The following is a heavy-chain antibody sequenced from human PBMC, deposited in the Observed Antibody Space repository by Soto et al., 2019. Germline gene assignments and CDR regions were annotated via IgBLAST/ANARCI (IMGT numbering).Heavy chain of an antibody. Sequence: QVQLVESGGGVVQPGRSLRLSCAASGFTFNSYGMHWVRKAPGKGLEWVAAIWYDGSNKYYADSVKGRFTISRDNSKNTLYLQMNSLRAEDTAVYYCARTGYSYGSGPFDYWCQGTLVTVSS. CDR2: IWYDGSNK. J-gene: IGHJ4*02. CDR1: GFTFNSYG. CDR3: ARTGYSYGSGPFDY. D-gene: IGHD5-18*01. V-gene: IGHV3-33*01.